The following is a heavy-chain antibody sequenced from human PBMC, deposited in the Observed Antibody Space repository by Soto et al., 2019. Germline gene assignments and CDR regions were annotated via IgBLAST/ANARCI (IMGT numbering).Heavy chain of an antibody. CDR3: ARYLRYAFLCGSAARNYSFAY. V-gene: IGHV1-18*01. D-gene: IGHD3-3*01. CDR1: GYIFTNYG. CDR2: ISSYNGNT. J-gene: IGHJ4*02. Sequence: QVQLVQSGPEVKKPGASVKVSCKASGYIFTNYGITWVRQAPGQGLEWMGWISSYNGNTNYAQKFQGRVTMTTDISTTMTYMEVRRLRSDDPAVYYFARYLRYAFLCGSAARNYSFAYWCQGTLVTGSS.